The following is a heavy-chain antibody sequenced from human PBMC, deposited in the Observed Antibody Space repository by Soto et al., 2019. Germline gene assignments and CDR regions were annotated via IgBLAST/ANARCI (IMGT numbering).Heavy chain of an antibody. CDR2: IYYSGST. Sequence: QVQLQESGPGLVKPSQTLSLTCTVSGGSVSGGDYYWSWIRQPPGKGLGWIGYIYYSGSTCYNPSLKSRVTISADTSKNQFSLKVTSVTAADTAVYYCATVTPYSSGFGGFDYWGQGTLVTVSS. J-gene: IGHJ4*02. CDR1: GGSVSGGDYY. V-gene: IGHV4-30-4*01. CDR3: ATVTPYSSGFGGFDY. D-gene: IGHD6-19*01.